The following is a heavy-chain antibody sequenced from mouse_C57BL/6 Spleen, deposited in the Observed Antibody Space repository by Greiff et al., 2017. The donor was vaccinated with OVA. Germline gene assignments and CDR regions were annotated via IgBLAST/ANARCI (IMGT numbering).Heavy chain of an antibody. CDR2: ILPGSGST. V-gene: IGHV1-9*01. CDR3: ERSDGYDYYAMDY. CDR1: GYTFTGYW. Sequence: QVQLKQSGAELMKPGASVKLSCKATGYTFTGYWIEWVKQRPGHGLEWIGEILPGSGSTNYNEKFKGKATFTADKSSNTAYMQLSSLTTVDSAIYYCERSDGYDYYAMDYWGQGTSVTVSS. D-gene: IGHD2-2*01. J-gene: IGHJ4*01.